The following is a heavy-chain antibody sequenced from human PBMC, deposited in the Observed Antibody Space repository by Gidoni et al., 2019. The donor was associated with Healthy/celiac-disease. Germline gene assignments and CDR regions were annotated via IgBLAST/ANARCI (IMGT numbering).Heavy chain of an antibody. CDR3: TRDYAAEFHYYGMDV. V-gene: IGHV3-49*05. Sequence: EVQLVESGGGLVKPGRSLRLSCQVSGFTFGDYAMSGFRQAPGKGLEWVGFIRSKAYGGTTEYAASVKGRFTISRDDSKSIAYLQMNSLKTEDTAVYYCTRDYAAEFHYYGMDVWGQGTTVTVSS. CDR1: GFTFGDYA. D-gene: IGHD3-16*01. CDR2: IRSKAYGGTT. J-gene: IGHJ6*02.